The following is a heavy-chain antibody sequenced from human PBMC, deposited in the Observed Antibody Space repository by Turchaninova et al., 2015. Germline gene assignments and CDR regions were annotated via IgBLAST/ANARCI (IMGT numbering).Heavy chain of an antibody. J-gene: IGHJ4*02. CDR1: GFSFGSNW. D-gene: IGHD2/OR15-2a*01. V-gene: IGHV3-7*03. CDR3: SKNSRTTSLFDY. CDR2: MNPDGSEK. Sequence: GGSLRISCATSGFSFGSNWMTWVRQAPGKGLEWVANMNPDGSEKNYVDSLKGRFTISRDNAKNSLYLQLDSLRANDPATYFLSKNSRTTSLFDYWGQGTLVTVSS.